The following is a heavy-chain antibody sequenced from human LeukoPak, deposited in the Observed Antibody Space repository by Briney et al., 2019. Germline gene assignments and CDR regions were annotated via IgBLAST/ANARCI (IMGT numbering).Heavy chain of an antibody. CDR1: GFTFSSYA. CDR2: ISGSGGST. D-gene: IGHD3-3*01. Sequence: PGGSLRLSCAASGFTFSSYAMSWVRQAPGKGLEWVSAISGSGGSTYYADSVKGRFTISRDNSKNTLYLQMNSLRAEDTAVYYCAKGERITIFGVAVVFDAFDIWGQGTMVTVPS. J-gene: IGHJ3*02. CDR3: AKGERITIFGVAVVFDAFDI. V-gene: IGHV3-23*01.